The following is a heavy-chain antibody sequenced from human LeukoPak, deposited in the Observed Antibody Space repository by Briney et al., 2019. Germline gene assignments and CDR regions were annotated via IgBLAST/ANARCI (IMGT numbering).Heavy chain of an antibody. Sequence: GGSLRLSCAASGFSFNAYWMHWVRQAPGTGLEWVAVMSYDESTKYYADSVKGRFTISRDNPRNTLFLQMNSVRAEDTAVYYCARDDQSVTMGRGQANYYYYGMDVWGQGTTVTVSS. CDR2: MSYDESTK. CDR1: GFSFNAYW. J-gene: IGHJ6*02. D-gene: IGHD3-10*01. V-gene: IGHV3-30*03. CDR3: ARDDQSVTMGRGQANYYYYGMDV.